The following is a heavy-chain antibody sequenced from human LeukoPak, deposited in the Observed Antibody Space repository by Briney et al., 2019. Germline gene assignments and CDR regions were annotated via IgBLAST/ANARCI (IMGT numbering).Heavy chain of an antibody. Sequence: PGGSLRLSCAASGFTFGSYAMSWVRQAPGKGLEWVSAISGSGGSTYYADSVKGRFTISRDNSKNTLYLQMNSLRAEDTAVYYCASQNLGLNTAMASLLDYWGRGTLVTVSS. CDR1: GFTFGSYA. CDR3: ASQNLGLNTAMASLLDY. CDR2: ISGSGGST. J-gene: IGHJ4*02. D-gene: IGHD5-18*01. V-gene: IGHV3-23*01.